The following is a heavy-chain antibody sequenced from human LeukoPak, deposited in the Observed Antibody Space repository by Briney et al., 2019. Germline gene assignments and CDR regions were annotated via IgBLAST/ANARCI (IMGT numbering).Heavy chain of an antibody. D-gene: IGHD3-22*01. CDR1: GFTFSSYW. J-gene: IGHJ4*02. CDR3: ARQDDSSGYYRQPLDY. V-gene: IGHV3-7*01. CDR2: IKQDGSEK. Sequence: PGGSLRLSCAASGFTFSSYWMSWVRQAPGKGLGGLPNIKQDGSEKYYVDSVKGRFTISRDNAKNSLYLQMNSLRAEDTAVYYCARQDDSSGYYRQPLDYWGQGTLVTVSS.